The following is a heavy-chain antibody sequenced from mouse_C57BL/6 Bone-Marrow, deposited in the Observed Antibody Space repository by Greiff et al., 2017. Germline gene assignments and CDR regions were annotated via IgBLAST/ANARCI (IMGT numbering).Heavy chain of an antibody. CDR2: ISSGGSYT. Sequence: EVKLMESGGDLVKPGGSLKLSCAASGFTFSSYGMSWVRQTPDKRLEWVATISSGGSYTYYPASVKGRFTISRDNAKNTLYLQLSSLKSEDTAMYDGASERVCYGSGYFDYWGQGTTLTVSS. CDR3: ASERVCYGSGYFDY. D-gene: IGHD1-1*01. V-gene: IGHV5-6*01. J-gene: IGHJ2*01. CDR1: GFTFSSYG.